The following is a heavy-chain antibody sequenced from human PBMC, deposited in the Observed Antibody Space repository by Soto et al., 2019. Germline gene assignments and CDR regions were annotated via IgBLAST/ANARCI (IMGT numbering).Heavy chain of an antibody. CDR1: GGSISSYY. J-gene: IGHJ4*02. V-gene: IGHV4-59*08. Sequence: QVQLQESGPGLVKPSETLSLTCTVSGGSISSYYWSWIRQPPGKGLEWIGYIYYSGSTNYNPSLTXRVPLSVDTSKNQFSLKLSSVTAADTAVYYCARRYGYSFDYWGQGTLVTVSS. CDR2: IYYSGST. D-gene: IGHD1-1*01. CDR3: ARRYGYSFDY.